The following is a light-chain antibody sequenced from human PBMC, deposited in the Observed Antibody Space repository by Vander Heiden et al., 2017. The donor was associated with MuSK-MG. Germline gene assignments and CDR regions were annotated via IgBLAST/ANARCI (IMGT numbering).Light chain of an antibody. CDR3: NSRDSSGNLGV. CDR2: GKN. V-gene: IGLV3-19*01. J-gene: IGLJ2*01. Sequence: SSELTQDPAVSVALGQTVRITCQGDSLRSYYASWYQQKPGQAPVLGIEGKNNRPSGIPDRFSCSSSGNKAYFNITGAQAEDEADDDCNSRDSSGNLGVFGGGTKLTVL. CDR1: SLRSYY.